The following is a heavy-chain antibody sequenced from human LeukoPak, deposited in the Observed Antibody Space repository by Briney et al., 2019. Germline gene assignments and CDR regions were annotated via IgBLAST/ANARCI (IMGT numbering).Heavy chain of an antibody. V-gene: IGHV1-2*02. Sequence: AASVKVSCKASGYTFTGYYMHWVRQAPGQGLEWMGWINPNSGGTNYAQKFQGRVTMTRDTSISTAYMELSRLRSDDTAVYYCARGGIPLGYYYYGMDVWGQGTTVTVSS. D-gene: IGHD1-26*01. J-gene: IGHJ6*02. CDR3: ARGGIPLGYYYYGMDV. CDR1: GYTFTGYY. CDR2: INPNSGGT.